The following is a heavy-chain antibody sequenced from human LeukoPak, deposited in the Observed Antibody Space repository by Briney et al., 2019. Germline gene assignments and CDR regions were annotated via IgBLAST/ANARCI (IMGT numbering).Heavy chain of an antibody. CDR1: GFSLSYYA. CDR3: AKHDNSACLTY. Sequence: PGGSLRLSCAASGFSLSYYAMSWVRQAPGKGLDWVSGISGTGGPTYYADSVKGRFPISRDDSKNTVYLQMNTLRAEDTAVYFCAKHDNSACLTYWGQGALVTVSS. D-gene: IGHD4-11*01. J-gene: IGHJ4*02. CDR2: ISGTGGPT. V-gene: IGHV3-23*01.